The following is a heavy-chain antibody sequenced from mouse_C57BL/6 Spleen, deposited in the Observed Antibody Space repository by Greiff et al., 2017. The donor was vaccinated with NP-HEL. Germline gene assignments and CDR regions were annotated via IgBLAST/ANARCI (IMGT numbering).Heavy chain of an antibody. V-gene: IGHV1-69*01. CDR2: IDPSDSYT. CDR3: ALLLYYAMDY. CDR1: GYTFTSYW. J-gene: IGHJ4*01. D-gene: IGHD1-1*01. Sequence: QVQLQQPGAELVMPGASVKLSCKASGYTFTSYWMHWVKQRPGQGLEWIGEIDPSDSYTNYNQKFKGKSTLTVDKSSSPAYMQLSSLTSEDSAVYYCALLLYYAMDYWGQGTSVTVSS.